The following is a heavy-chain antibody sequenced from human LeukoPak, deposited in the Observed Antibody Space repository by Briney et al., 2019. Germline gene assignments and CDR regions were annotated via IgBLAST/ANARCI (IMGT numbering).Heavy chain of an antibody. D-gene: IGHD3-10*01. CDR2: IYSGGST. J-gene: IGHJ3*02. CDR3: ARDSLLWFGELLYEGAFDI. CDR1: GFTFITYA. V-gene: IGHV3-53*01. Sequence: GGSLRLSCAASGFTFITYAMSWVRQAPGKGLEWVSVIYSGGSTYYADSVKGRFTISRDNSKNTLYLQMNSLRAEDTAVYYCARDSLLWFGELLYEGAFDIWGQGTMVTVSS.